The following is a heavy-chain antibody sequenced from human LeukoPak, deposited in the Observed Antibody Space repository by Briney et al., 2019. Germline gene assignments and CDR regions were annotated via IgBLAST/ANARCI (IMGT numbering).Heavy chain of an antibody. CDR2: ISWNSGSI. D-gene: IGHD6-19*01. CDR1: GFIFNNYA. V-gene: IGHV3-9*01. Sequence: QTGGSLRLSCAGSGFIFNNYAMHWVRQPPGKGLEWLSGISWNSGSIDYADSVKGRFTISRDNAKNSLYLQMNSLRVEDTAFYYCAKDNRRHYTSGPNPDSLHWGQGALVTVSS. CDR3: AKDNRRHYTSGPNPDSLH. J-gene: IGHJ4*02.